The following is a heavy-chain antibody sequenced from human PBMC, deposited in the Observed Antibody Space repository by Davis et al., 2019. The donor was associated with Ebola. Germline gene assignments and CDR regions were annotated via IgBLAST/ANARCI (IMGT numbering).Heavy chain of an antibody. D-gene: IGHD2-21*01. J-gene: IGHJ6*04. CDR2: IKSDGSST. Sequence: GESLKISCAASAFTLSSYWMHWVRQAPGKGLVWVSRIKSDGSSTNYADSVKGRFTISRDNAKNTLYLQMNSLRAEDTAVYYCARIMTAAYGLDVWGKGTTVTVSS. CDR1: AFTLSSYW. V-gene: IGHV3-74*01. CDR3: ARIMTAAYGLDV.